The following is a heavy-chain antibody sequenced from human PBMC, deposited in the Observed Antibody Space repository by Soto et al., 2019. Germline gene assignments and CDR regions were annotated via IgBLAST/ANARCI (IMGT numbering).Heavy chain of an antibody. Sequence: QVQLVESGGGVVQPGRSLRLSCAASGFTVSSYAMHWVRQAPGKGLEWVAVISYDGSNKYYADSVKGRFTISRDNSKNTLYLQMNSLRAEDTAVYYCARGSAYSARYYYYGMDVWGQGTTVTVSS. D-gene: IGHD2-15*01. CDR1: GFTVSSYA. J-gene: IGHJ6*02. V-gene: IGHV3-30-3*01. CDR2: ISYDGSNK. CDR3: ARGSAYSARYYYYGMDV.